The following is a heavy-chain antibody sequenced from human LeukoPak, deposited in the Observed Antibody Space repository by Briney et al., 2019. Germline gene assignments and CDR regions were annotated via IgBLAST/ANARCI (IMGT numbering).Heavy chain of an antibody. CDR3: ARDNPRTTGYSSGSTFDL. J-gene: IGHJ4*02. CDR2: VYHSGRGNK. D-gene: IGHD6-19*01. V-gene: IGHV4-4*02. Sequence: SETLSLTCAVSGVSLSTTNWWVWLRQPPGKGLEWIGEVYHSGRGNKNYNPSLKSRATISIDTSKNQFSLNLRSLTAADTAVYFCARDNPRTTGYSSGSTFDLWGQGILVTVSS. CDR1: GVSLSTTNW.